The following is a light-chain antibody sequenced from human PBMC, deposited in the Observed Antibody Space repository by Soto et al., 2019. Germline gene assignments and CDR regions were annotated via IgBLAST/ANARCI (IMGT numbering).Light chain of an antibody. Sequence: EIVLTQAPATLSLSPGEIATLSCRASQSVGRFVAWYQQKPGQAPRLLIYETSTRATGIPVRFSGSGSGTDFSLTISGLDPEDFALYYCQHRASWPISFGGGTKVDIK. V-gene: IGKV3-11*01. J-gene: IGKJ4*01. CDR3: QHRASWPIS. CDR1: QSVGRF. CDR2: ETS.